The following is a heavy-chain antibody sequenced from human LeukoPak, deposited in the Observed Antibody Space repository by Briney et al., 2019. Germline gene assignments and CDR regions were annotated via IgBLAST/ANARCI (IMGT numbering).Heavy chain of an antibody. CDR1: GFTFSSCP. CDR3: AKSAAAMVTYYFDY. V-gene: IGHV3-30*07. D-gene: IGHD5-18*01. J-gene: IGHJ4*02. Sequence: PGGSLRLSCAASGFTFSSCPMHWVRQAPGKGLEWVALISYDESYKYYADSVKGRFTISRDNSKNTLYLQMSSLRAEDTAVYFCAKSAAAMVTYYFDYWGQGTLVTVSS. CDR2: ISYDESYK.